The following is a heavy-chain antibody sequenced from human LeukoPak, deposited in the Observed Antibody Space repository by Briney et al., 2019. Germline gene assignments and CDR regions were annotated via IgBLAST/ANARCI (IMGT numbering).Heavy chain of an antibody. V-gene: IGHV4-38-2*02. D-gene: IGHD2-2*01. CDR2: IYHSGST. Sequence: SETLSLTCTVSGYSISSGYYWGWIRQPPGEGLEWIGSIYHSGSTYYNPSLKSRVTISVDTSKNQFSLKLSSVTAADTAVYYCARDLRGTSCFDYWGQGTLVTVSS. J-gene: IGHJ4*02. CDR3: ARDLRGTSCFDY. CDR1: GYSISSGYY.